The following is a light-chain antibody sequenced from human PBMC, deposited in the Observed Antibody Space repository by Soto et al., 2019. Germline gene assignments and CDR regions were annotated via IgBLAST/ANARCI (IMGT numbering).Light chain of an antibody. V-gene: IGKV3-11*01. Sequence: EIVLTQSPATLSLSPGERATLSCRASQSVSSYLAWYQQKPGQAPRLLIYDASNRATGIPARFSGSGSGTDFTLTISGLEPDDFAVYYCQQRSDGFTFGPGTKVDIE. CDR3: QQRSDGFT. CDR1: QSVSSY. CDR2: DAS. J-gene: IGKJ3*01.